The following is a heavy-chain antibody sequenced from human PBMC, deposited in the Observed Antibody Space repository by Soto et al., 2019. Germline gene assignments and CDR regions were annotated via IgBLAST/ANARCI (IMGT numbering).Heavy chain of an antibody. D-gene: IGHD6-6*01. Sequence: QVQLVESGGGVVQPGRSLRLSCAASGFTFSSYGMHWVRQAPGKGLEWVAVISYDGSNKYYADSVKGRFTISRDNSKNTVYLQMNSLRAEDTAVYYCAKEREAARLLDLYYYYGMDVWGQGTTVTVSS. J-gene: IGHJ6*02. CDR1: GFTFSSYG. CDR3: AKEREAARLLDLYYYYGMDV. V-gene: IGHV3-30*18. CDR2: ISYDGSNK.